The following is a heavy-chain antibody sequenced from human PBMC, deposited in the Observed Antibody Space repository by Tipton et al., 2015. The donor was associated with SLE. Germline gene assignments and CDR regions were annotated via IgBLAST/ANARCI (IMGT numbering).Heavy chain of an antibody. Sequence: LRLSCTVPGGSISSYYWSWIRQPAGKGLEWIGRIYTSGSTNYNPSLKSRVTMSVDTSKNQFSLKLSSVTAADTAVYYCARDLMSWGYYYGMDVWGQGTTVTVS. CDR1: GGSISSYY. CDR2: IYTSGST. J-gene: IGHJ6*02. CDR3: ARDLMSWGYYYGMDV. V-gene: IGHV4-4*07. D-gene: IGHD3-16*01.